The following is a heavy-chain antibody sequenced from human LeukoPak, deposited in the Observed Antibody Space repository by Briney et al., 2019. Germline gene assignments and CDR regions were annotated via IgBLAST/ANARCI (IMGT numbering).Heavy chain of an antibody. CDR2: ISSSSSYI. J-gene: IGHJ4*02. Sequence: GGSLRLSCAASGFTFSSYSMNLVRQAPGKGLEWVSSISSSSSYIYYADSVKGRFTISRDNAKNSLYLQMNSLRAEDTAVYYCARDLGDANFDYWGQGTLVTVSS. CDR3: ARDLGDANFDY. D-gene: IGHD3-10*01. CDR1: GFTFSSYS. V-gene: IGHV3-21*01.